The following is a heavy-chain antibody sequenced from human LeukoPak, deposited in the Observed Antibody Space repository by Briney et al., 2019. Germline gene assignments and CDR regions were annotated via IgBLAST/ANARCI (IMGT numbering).Heavy chain of an antibody. Sequence: GGSLRLSCAASGFTFSSYSMNWVRQAPGKGLEWVSSISSSSSYIYYADSVKGRFTISRDNAKNSLYLQMNSLRAEDTAVYYCARDRVPFIRYFDWLSYFDYWGQGTLVTVSS. CDR3: ARDRVPFIRYFDWLSYFDY. V-gene: IGHV3-21*01. CDR2: ISSSSSYI. CDR1: GFTFSSYS. D-gene: IGHD3-9*01. J-gene: IGHJ4*02.